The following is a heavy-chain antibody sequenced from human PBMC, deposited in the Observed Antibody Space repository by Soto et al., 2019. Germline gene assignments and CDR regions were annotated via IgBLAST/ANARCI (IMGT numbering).Heavy chain of an antibody. CDR1: GFSLSTSGVG. Sequence: QITLKESGPTLVKPTQTLTLTCTFSGFSLSTSGVGVGWVRQPPGKALEWLALIYWDDDKRYNPSLKSRLKVTKDTSNTQVVLTMTDMDPVDTATYYCAHRFGASRFDYWGQGTLVTVSS. CDR2: IYWDDDK. V-gene: IGHV2-5*02. CDR3: AHRFGASRFDY. D-gene: IGHD3-3*01. J-gene: IGHJ4*02.